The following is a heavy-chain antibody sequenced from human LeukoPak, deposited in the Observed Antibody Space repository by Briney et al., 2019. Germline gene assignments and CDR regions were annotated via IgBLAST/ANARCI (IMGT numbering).Heavy chain of an antibody. D-gene: IGHD5-18*01. CDR3: ATPEGDTAMGGAFDI. CDR1: GYSFTSYW. J-gene: IGHJ3*02. CDR2: IYPGDSDT. V-gene: IGHV5-51*01. Sequence: GESLKISCKGSGYSFTSYWIGWVRQMPGKGLEWMGIIYPGDSDTRYSPSFQGQVTISADKSISTAYLQWSSLKASDAAMYYCATPEGDTAMGGAFDIWGQGTMVTVSS.